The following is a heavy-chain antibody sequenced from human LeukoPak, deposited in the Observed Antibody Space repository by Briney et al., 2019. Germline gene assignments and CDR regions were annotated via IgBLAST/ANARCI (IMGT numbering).Heavy chain of an antibody. Sequence: SETLSLTCAVSGGSISSINWWSWVRQPPGKGLEWIGEIYHSGSTNYNPSLKSRVTISVDKSKNQFSLKLSSVTAADTAVYYCARDPLTGSSGPYSTSYFDYWGQGTLVTVSS. CDR3: ARDPLTGSSGPYSTSYFDY. J-gene: IGHJ4*02. D-gene: IGHD6-13*01. V-gene: IGHV4-4*02. CDR2: IYHSGST. CDR1: GGSISSINW.